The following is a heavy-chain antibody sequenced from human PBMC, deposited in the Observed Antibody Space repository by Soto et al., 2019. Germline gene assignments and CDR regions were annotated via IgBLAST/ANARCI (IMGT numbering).Heavy chain of an antibody. J-gene: IGHJ5*02. D-gene: IGHD2-15*01. Sequence: QVQLVQSGAEVKKPGASVKVSCKASGYTFTSYGISWVRQAPGQGLEWMGWISAYNGNTNYAQKLQGRVTMTTDTXTXTXXMELRSLRSDDTAVYYCARDYYCSGGSCYPNWFDPWGQGTLVTVSS. V-gene: IGHV1-18*01. CDR1: GYTFTSYG. CDR3: ARDYYCSGGSCYPNWFDP. CDR2: ISAYNGNT.